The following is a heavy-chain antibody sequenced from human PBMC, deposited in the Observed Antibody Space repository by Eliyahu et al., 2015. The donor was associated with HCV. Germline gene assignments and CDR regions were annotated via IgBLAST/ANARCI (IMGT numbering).Heavy chain of an antibody. CDR3: AKVGPSPYYFDY. D-gene: IGHD3-10*01. V-gene: IGHV3-30*18. Sequence: QVQLVESGGGVVQPGRSLRLSCAVSGFXFSSYGMHWVRQAPGKGLEWVAVISYDGSNKYYADSVKGRFTISRDNSKNTLYLQMNSLRAEDTAVYYCAKVGPSPYYFDYWGQGTLVTVSS. CDR1: GFXFSSYG. CDR2: ISYDGSNK. J-gene: IGHJ4*02.